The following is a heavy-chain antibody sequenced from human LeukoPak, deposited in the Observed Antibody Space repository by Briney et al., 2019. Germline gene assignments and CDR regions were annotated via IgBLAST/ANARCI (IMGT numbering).Heavy chain of an antibody. J-gene: IGHJ4*02. V-gene: IGHV4-59*01. Sequence: SETLSLTCTVSGGSISSYYWSWIRQPPGKGLEWIGYIYYSGTTNYNPSLKSRVTMSIDTSKSQFSLKLNSVTAADTAVYYCARGDFWSGSVYYFDYWGQGTLVTVSS. CDR1: GGSISSYY. CDR3: ARGDFWSGSVYYFDY. CDR2: IYYSGTT. D-gene: IGHD3-3*01.